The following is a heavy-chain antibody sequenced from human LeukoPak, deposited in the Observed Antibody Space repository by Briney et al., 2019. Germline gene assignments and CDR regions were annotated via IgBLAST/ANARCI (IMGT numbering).Heavy chain of an antibody. Sequence: NPSETLSLTCTVSGGSISSSSYYWGWIRQPPGKGLEWIGSIYYSGSTYYNPSLKSRVTISVDTSKNQFSLKLSSVTAADTAVYYCARSPIEMATNIRFDYWGQGTLVTVSS. CDR1: GGSISSSSYY. CDR2: IYYSGST. V-gene: IGHV4-39*01. D-gene: IGHD5-24*01. J-gene: IGHJ4*02. CDR3: ARSPIEMATNIRFDY.